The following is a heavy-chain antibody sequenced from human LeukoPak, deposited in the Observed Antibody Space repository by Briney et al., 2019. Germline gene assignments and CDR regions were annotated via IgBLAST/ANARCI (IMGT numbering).Heavy chain of an antibody. V-gene: IGHV3-30-3*01. CDR1: GFTFSSYA. D-gene: IGHD3-22*01. Sequence: GGSLRLSCAASGFTFSSYAMHWVRQAPGKGLEWVAVISYDGSNKYYADSVKGRFTISRDNSKNTLYLQMNSLRAEDTAVYYCARGPIKIVPGLAFDIWGQGTMVTVSS. CDR3: ARGPIKIVPGLAFDI. J-gene: IGHJ3*02. CDR2: ISYDGSNK.